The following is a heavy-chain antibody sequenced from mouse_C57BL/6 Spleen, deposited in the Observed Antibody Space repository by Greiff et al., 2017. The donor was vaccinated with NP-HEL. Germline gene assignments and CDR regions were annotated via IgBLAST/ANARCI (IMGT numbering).Heavy chain of an antibody. CDR1: GYTFTSYG. V-gene: IGHV1-81*01. CDR3: ARRGTVVAGNDY. D-gene: IGHD1-1*01. CDR2: IYPRSGNT. J-gene: IGHJ2*01. Sequence: QVQLKQSGAELARPGASVKLSCKASGYTFTSYGISWVKQRTGQGLEWIGEIYPRSGNTYYNEKFKGKATLTADKSSSTAYMELRSLTSEDSAVYFCARRGTVVAGNDYWGQGTTLTVSS.